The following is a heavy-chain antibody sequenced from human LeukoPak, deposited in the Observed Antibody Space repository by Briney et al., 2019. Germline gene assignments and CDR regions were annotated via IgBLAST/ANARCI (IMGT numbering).Heavy chain of an antibody. Sequence: PAGSLRLSCAASGFTISVYWMSWVRQAPGKGLEWVANIKQDGSEKYFVDSVKGRFTISRDNAKNSFYLQMNSLRAEDTALYYCARERVAVPGGDCWGQGTLVTVSS. CDR1: GFTISVYW. CDR2: IKQDGSEK. V-gene: IGHV3-7*04. CDR3: ARERVAVPGGDC. J-gene: IGHJ4*02. D-gene: IGHD6-19*01.